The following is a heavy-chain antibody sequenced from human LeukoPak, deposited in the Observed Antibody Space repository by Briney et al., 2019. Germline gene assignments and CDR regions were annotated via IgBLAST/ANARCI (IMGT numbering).Heavy chain of an antibody. CDR1: GYTFTGYY. D-gene: IGHD6-19*01. V-gene: IGHV1-2*02. J-gene: IGHJ4*02. Sequence: RVASVKVSCKAPGYTFTGYYMHWVRQAPGQGLEWMGWINPTSGGTNSAQKFQGRVTLTRDTSISTAYMELSRLRSDDTAVYYCARLRQWLVAYYFDYWGQGTLVTVSS. CDR3: ARLRQWLVAYYFDY. CDR2: INPTSGGT.